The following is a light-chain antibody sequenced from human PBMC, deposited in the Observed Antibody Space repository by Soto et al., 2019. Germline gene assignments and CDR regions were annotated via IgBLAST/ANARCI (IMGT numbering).Light chain of an antibody. CDR2: EVS. CDR1: SSDVGGFNY. Sequence: QSALTQPASVSGSPGQSITISCTGTSSDVGGFNYVSWYQHHPGKAPQLMIYEVSNRPSGVSNRFSGSKSGNTASLTISGLQAEDEADYYCLSYTDSSNVVFGGATKLTVL. V-gene: IGLV2-14*01. CDR3: LSYTDSSNVV. J-gene: IGLJ2*01.